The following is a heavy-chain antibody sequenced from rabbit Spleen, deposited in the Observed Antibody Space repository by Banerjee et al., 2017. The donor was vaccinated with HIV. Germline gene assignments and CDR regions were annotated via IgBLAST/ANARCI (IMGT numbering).Heavy chain of an antibody. J-gene: IGHJ4*01. CDR3: ARDAGTGDYIDVYFNL. CDR1: GFSFSNKAV. CDR2: INTSSGNT. V-gene: IGHV1S45*01. D-gene: IGHD8-1*01. Sequence: QEQLVESGGGLVQPGGSLKLSCTASGFSFSNKAVMCWVRQAPGKGLEWIACINTSSGNTVYANWAKGRFTISKTSSTTVTLQVNSLTAADTATYFCARDAGTGDYIDVYFNLWGPGTLVTVS.